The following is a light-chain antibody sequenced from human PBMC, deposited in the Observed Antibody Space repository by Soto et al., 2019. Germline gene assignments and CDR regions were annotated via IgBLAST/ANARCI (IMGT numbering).Light chain of an antibody. CDR1: QSVNSNY. Sequence: EIVLTQSPGTLSLSPGERATLSCRASQSVNSNYLAWYQQNPVRTPRLLIYGASSRATGIPDRFSGSGSGTDFTLTISSLEPADFAVYYCQHYGRSPRTFGQGTKVEIK. V-gene: IGKV3-20*01. CDR2: GAS. J-gene: IGKJ1*01. CDR3: QHYGRSPRT.